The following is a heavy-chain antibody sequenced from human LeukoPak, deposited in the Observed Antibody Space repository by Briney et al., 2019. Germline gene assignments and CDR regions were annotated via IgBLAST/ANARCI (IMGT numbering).Heavy chain of an antibody. CDR1: GYTFTSYA. Sequence: GASVKVSCKASGYTFTSYAMHWVRQAPGQRLEWMGWINAGNGNTKYSQKFQGRVTITRNTSISTAYMELSSLRSEDTAVYYCARTISRPQLLDNWFDPWGQGTLVTVSS. D-gene: IGHD2-2*01. CDR2: INAGNGNT. CDR3: ARTISRPQLLDNWFDP. J-gene: IGHJ5*02. V-gene: IGHV1-3*01.